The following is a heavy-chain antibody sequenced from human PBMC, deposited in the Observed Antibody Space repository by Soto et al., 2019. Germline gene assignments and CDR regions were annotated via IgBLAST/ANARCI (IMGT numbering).Heavy chain of an antibody. J-gene: IGHJ5*02. CDR3: ARAITNYDFWSGPVGWFDP. V-gene: IGHV4-59*01. CDR2: IYYSGST. Sequence: SETLSLTCTVSGGSISSYYWSWIRQPPGKGLEWIGYIYYSGSTNYNPSLKSRVTISVDTSKNQFSLKLSSVTAADTAAYYCARAITNYDFWSGPVGWFDPWGQGTLVTVSS. CDR1: GGSISSYY. D-gene: IGHD3-3*01.